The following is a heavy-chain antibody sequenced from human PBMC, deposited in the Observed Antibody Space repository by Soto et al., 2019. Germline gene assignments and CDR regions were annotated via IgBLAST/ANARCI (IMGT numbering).Heavy chain of an antibody. CDR1: GYTFTSYD. J-gene: IGHJ6*02. Sequence: QVQLVQSGAEVKKPGASVKVSCKASGYTFTSYDINWVRQATGQGLEWMGWMNPNSGNTGYAQKFQGRVTMTRNTSISTAYMELSSLRPEETAVYYCARWPDGYYYYGMDVWGQGTTVTVSS. V-gene: IGHV1-8*01. CDR3: ARWPDGYYYYGMDV. CDR2: MNPNSGNT.